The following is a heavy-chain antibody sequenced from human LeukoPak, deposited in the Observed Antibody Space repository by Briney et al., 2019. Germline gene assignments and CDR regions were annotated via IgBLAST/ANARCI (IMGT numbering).Heavy chain of an antibody. J-gene: IGHJ1*01. CDR1: GFIFSSYA. CDR2: ISSRGHRS. CDR3: AKDWRNGYSSDWYSEGYFPH. V-gene: IGHV3-23*01. D-gene: IGHD6-19*01. Sequence: GWSLTLSCVGSGFIFSSYAMSWVRHAPGKGLGWVSGISSRGHRSYNADSVKGRFNSSRDNAKNTLYLQMNSLRAEDTALYYCAKDWRNGYSSDWYSEGYFPHWGQGTLVTVSS.